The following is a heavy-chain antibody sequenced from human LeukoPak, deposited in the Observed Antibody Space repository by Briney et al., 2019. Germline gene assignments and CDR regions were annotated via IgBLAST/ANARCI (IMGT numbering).Heavy chain of an antibody. CDR2: IKRDGSER. CDR3: ARVGGSYIIDY. D-gene: IGHD1-26*01. CDR1: GFTFSTYW. J-gene: IGHJ4*02. Sequence: QSGGSLRLSCAVSGFTFSTYWISWVRQAPGKGLEWVANIKRDGSERYYVDSVKGRFTISRDNAKNSLYLQMNSLRAEDTAVYYCARVGGSYIIDYWGQGTLVTVSS. V-gene: IGHV3-7*01.